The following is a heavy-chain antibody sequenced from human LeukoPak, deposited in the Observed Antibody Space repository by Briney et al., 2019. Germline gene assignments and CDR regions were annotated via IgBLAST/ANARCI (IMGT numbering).Heavy chain of an antibody. CDR1: GGYITNNY. J-gene: IGHJ4*02. V-gene: IGHV4-59*01. CDR3: ARVGSSGVRY. Sequence: KPSETLSLTCTISGGYITNNYWSWIRQPPGKGLEWIGYIYYSGGTNYNPSLKSRVTISVDTSKNQFSLKLSSVTAADTAVYYCARVGSSGVRYWGQGTLVTVSS. D-gene: IGHD6-19*01. CDR2: IYYSGGT.